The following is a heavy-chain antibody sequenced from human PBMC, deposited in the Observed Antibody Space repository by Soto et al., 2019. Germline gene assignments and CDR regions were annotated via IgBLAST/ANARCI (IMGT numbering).Heavy chain of an antibody. CDR3: ARVGAAPYYYYGLDV. CDR1: GYTFSAYD. V-gene: IGHV1-18*01. CDR2: IRAYNGDT. J-gene: IGHJ6*02. D-gene: IGHD3-10*01. Sequence: ASVKVSCKTSGYTFSAYDIYWVRQAPGQGLEWMGWIRAYNGDTNYAQKFQTRVTMTTDKSTDTAYMDLRSLTSDDTAIYYCARVGAAPYYYYGLDVWGQGTTVTVSS.